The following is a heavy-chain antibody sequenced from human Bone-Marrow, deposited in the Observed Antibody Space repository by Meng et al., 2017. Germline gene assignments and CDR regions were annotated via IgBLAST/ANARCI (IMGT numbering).Heavy chain of an antibody. J-gene: IGHJ4*02. D-gene: IGHD1-1*01. V-gene: IGHV3-15*01. CDR1: GFTFSNAW. CDR2: IKSKTDGETP. Sequence: VQLGGSGGGLVRPGGALRLSCAASGFTFSNAWMSWVRQAPGRGLEWVARIKSKTDGETPDYAAPVKGRFTISRDDSKNTLYLQMHSLKTEDTAVYYCNWNDFGDYWGQGALVTVSS. CDR3: NWNDFGDY.